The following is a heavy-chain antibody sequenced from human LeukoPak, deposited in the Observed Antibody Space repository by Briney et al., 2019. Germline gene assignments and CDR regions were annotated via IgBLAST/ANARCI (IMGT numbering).Heavy chain of an antibody. Sequence: SETLSLTCTVSGGSISSGGYYWSWIRQPPGKGLEWIGYIYHSGSTYYNPSLKSRVTISVDRSKNQFSLKLSSVTAADTAVYYCARDKLGDGMDVWGQGTTVTVSS. D-gene: IGHD3-16*01. CDR1: GGSISSGGYY. J-gene: IGHJ6*02. CDR3: ARDKLGDGMDV. CDR2: IYHSGST. V-gene: IGHV4-30-2*01.